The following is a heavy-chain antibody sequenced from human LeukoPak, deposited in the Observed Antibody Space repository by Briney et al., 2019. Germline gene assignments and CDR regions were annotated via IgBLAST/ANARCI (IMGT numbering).Heavy chain of an antibody. CDR1: GGSLSGYY. D-gene: IGHD6-13*01. CDR3: ARAGIAAAGTLHGMDV. V-gene: IGHV4-34*01. Sequence: SETLSLTCAVYGGSLSGYYWRGIRQPPGEGREWGGEINHSGSTNYNPSLKSRVTISVDTSKNQFSLKLSSVTAADTAVYYCARAGIAAAGTLHGMDVWGKGTTVTVSS. J-gene: IGHJ6*04. CDR2: INHSGST.